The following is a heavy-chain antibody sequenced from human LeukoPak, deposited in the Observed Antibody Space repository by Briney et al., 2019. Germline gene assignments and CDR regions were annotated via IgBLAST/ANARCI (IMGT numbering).Heavy chain of an antibody. CDR2: IQNDGSNE. CDR1: GISFSTSW. Sequence: GESLRLSCAASGISFSTSWMNWVRQAPGKGLEWVAYIQNDGSNEQYADSVKGRFSISRDSSKNILYLQMNSLRAEDTAVYYCAKDRCSNGIGCYYYYMDVWGKGTTVTISS. J-gene: IGHJ6*03. V-gene: IGHV3-30*02. CDR3: AKDRCSNGIGCYYYYMDV. D-gene: IGHD2-8*01.